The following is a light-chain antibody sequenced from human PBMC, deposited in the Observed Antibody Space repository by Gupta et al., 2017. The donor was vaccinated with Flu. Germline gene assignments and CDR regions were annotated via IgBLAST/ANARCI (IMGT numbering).Light chain of an antibody. Sequence: DIQMTQSPSPLSASVGDRVTITCRASQSIDSFLAWYQQRPGKTPDLLIYKASSLESGVPSRFSGSGSGTEFTLTISSLQPDDFATYYCQQYKTYATFGQGTKLEIK. CDR3: QQYKTYAT. J-gene: IGKJ2*01. V-gene: IGKV1-5*03. CDR2: KAS. CDR1: QSIDSF.